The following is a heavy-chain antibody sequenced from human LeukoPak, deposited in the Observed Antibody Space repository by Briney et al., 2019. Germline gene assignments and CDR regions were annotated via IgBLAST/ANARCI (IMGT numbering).Heavy chain of an antibody. CDR1: GFTLSEHA. CDR3: AKDRLYFGNDFGDY. D-gene: IGHD3-9*01. CDR2: IIDVGGT. V-gene: IGHV3-23*01. Sequence: GGSLRLSCGVSGFTLSEHAWSWVRQAPGEGLEWVAGIIDVGGTYYADSVKGRFAISRDNSKNTLYLQMNSLRTEDTAIYYCAKDRLYFGNDFGDYWGQGTLATVSS. J-gene: IGHJ4*02.